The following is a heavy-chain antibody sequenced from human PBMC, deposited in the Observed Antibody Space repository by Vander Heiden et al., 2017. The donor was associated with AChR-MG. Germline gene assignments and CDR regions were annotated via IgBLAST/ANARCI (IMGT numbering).Heavy chain of an antibody. V-gene: IGHV3-23*01. CDR1: GFYFNTNA. CDR2: ITDRGDVT. Sequence: VQLLESGGGLVQPGGSLRLSCAASGFYFNTNAMSWVRQAPGKRPEWVSTITDRGDVTNYADSVKGRFTMSRDNSKNTLYLQISSLRAEDTAVYYCAKDCSMVVGGMDVWGQGTTVTVSS. J-gene: IGHJ6*02. CDR3: AKDCSMVVGGMDV. D-gene: IGHD2-21*01.